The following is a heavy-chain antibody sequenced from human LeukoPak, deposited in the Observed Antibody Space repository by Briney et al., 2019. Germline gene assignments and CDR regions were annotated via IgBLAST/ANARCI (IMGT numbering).Heavy chain of an antibody. D-gene: IGHD6-13*01. CDR3: ARDRLAAAGNFDY. V-gene: IGHV3-21*01. CDR2: ISSSSSYI. Sequence: GGSLRLSCAASGFTFSSYSMNWGRQAPGKGLEWVSSISSSSSYIYYADSVKGRFTISRDNAKNSLYLQMNSLRAEDTAVYYCARDRLAAAGNFDYWGQRTLVTVSS. J-gene: IGHJ4*02. CDR1: GFTFSSYS.